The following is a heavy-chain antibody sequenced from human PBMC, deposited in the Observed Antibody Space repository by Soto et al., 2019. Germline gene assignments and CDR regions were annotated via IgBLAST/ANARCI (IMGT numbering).Heavy chain of an antibody. V-gene: IGHV3-48*03. D-gene: IGHD2-15*01. CDR1: GFTFSSYE. J-gene: IGHJ5*02. CDR3: ARLGRYCSGGSCYRNLFDP. CDR2: ISSSGSTI. Sequence: PGGSLRLSCAASGFTFSSYEMNWVRQAPGKGLEWVPYISSSGSTIYYADSVKGRFTISRDNAKNSLYLQMNSLRAEDTAVYYCARLGRYCSGGSCYRNLFDPWGQGTLVTVSS.